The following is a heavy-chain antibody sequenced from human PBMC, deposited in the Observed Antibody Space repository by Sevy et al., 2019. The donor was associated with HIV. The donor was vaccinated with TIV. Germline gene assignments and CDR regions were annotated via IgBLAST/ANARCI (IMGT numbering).Heavy chain of an antibody. CDR3: AKDSGYYGSGSFDP. CDR1: GFTFSTYD. J-gene: IGHJ5*02. D-gene: IGHD3-10*01. CDR2: ISYDGSNT. V-gene: IGHV3-30*18. Sequence: GGSLRLSCAASGFTFSTYDMHWVRQAPGKGLEWVAVISYDGSNTYHADSVKGRFTSSRDNSKSTRYLQMNSLRAEDTAVYYCAKDSGYYGSGSFDPWGQGTLVTVSS.